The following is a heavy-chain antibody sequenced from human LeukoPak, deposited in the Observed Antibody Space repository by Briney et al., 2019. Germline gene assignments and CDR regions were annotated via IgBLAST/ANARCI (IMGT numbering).Heavy chain of an antibody. CDR3: AREGWRDSWYASDY. V-gene: IGHV4-61*05. Sequence: PSETLSLTCTVSGGSISSSSYYWGWIRQPPGKGLEWVGYIYYSGSTNYNPSLKSRVTISVDKSKNQFSLNLTSVTAADTAVYYCAREGWRDSWYASDYWGQGTLVTVSS. D-gene: IGHD6-13*01. CDR1: GGSISSSSYY. J-gene: IGHJ4*01. CDR2: IYYSGST.